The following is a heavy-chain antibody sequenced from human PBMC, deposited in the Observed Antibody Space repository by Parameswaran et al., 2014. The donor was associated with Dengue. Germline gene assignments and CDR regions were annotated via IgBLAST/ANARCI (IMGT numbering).Heavy chain of an antibody. CDR2: ISYDGSNK. Sequence: SLRLSCAASGFTFSSYAMHWVRQAPGKGLEWVAVISYDGSNKYYADSVKGRFTISRDNSKNTLYLQMNSLRAEDTAVYYCARDPWAVRPPYYYYGMDVWGQGTTVTVSS. CDR3: ARDPWAVRPPYYYYGMDV. D-gene: IGHD6-6*01. J-gene: IGHJ6*02. V-gene: IGHV3-30*04. CDR1: GFTFSSYA.